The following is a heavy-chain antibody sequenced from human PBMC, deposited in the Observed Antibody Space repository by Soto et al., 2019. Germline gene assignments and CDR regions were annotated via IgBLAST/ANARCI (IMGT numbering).Heavy chain of an antibody. V-gene: IGHV4-31*03. CDR1: GGSISSGAYY. D-gene: IGHD2-15*01. Sequence: SETLSLTCTVSGGSISSGAYYWSWIRQHPGKGLEWIGYIYYSGSTYYNPSLKSRVTISVDTSKNQFSLKLSSVTAADTAVYYCARXAVDCSGGSCQYWYFDLWGRGTLVTVSS. CDR2: IYYSGST. CDR3: ARXAVDCSGGSCQYWYFDL. J-gene: IGHJ2*01.